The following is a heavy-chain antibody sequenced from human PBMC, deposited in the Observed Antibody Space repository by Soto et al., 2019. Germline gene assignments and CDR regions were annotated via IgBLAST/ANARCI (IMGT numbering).Heavy chain of an antibody. Sequence: PSETLSLTCTVSSDSIRSASYHWTWIRQHPGKGLEWIGYIYYSGSTYYNPSLKSRVTISVDTSKNQFSLKLTSVTAADTAVYYCARDLKISLGEIDYWGQGYPVTVSS. CDR3: ARDLKISLGEIDY. J-gene: IGHJ4*02. V-gene: IGHV4-31*03. CDR2: IYYSGST. D-gene: IGHD3-10*01. CDR1: SDSIRSASYH.